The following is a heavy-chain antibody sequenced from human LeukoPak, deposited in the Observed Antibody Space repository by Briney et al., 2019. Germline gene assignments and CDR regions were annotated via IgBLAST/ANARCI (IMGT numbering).Heavy chain of an antibody. J-gene: IGHJ4*02. CDR2: IYTSWRT. V-gene: IGHV4-4*07. Sequence: KSSETLSLTCTVSGGSISSYYWSWLRPPAGKGLVWIGRIYTSWRTNYNPSLESRVTISVDPSKSQCSLKLSYVTAADTAVYYCASMYYYDSSCYFDYWGQGALVTVSS. D-gene: IGHD3-22*01. CDR1: GGSISSYY. CDR3: ASMYYYDSSCYFDY.